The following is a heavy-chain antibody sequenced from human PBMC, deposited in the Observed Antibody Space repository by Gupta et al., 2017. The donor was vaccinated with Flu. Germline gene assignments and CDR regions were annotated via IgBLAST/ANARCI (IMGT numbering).Heavy chain of an antibody. CDR2: INHSGST. CDR1: Y. Sequence: YWSWIRQPPGKGLEWIGEINHSGSTNYNPSLKRRVTISVDTSKNQFSLKLSSVTAAETAVDYCARDRHGARYLGENWFDPWCQGTLVTVSS. CDR3: ARDRHGARYLGENWFDP. D-gene: IGHD3-16*01. V-gene: IGHV4-34*01. J-gene: IGHJ5*02.